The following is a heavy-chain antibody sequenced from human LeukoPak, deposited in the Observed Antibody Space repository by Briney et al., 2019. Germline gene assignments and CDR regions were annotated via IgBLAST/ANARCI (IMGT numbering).Heavy chain of an antibody. J-gene: IGHJ6*02. CDR1: GFTNSNSS. V-gene: IGHV1-58*01. Sequence: SVKVSCKASGFTNSNSSVQWVRQARAQRPEWIGWIVVGTGKTNYEQRLQKRVTIARDMSTGTVDMELSSLRSEDTAVYYCAATSIRMVQRIIYYGKDVWGQGTTVTVSS. D-gene: IGHD3-10*01. CDR3: AATSIRMVQRIIYYGKDV. CDR2: IVVGTGKT.